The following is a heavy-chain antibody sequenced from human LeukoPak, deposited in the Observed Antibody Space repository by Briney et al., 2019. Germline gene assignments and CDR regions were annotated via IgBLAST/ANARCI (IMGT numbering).Heavy chain of an antibody. CDR2: INPGDSDT. CDR1: GYTFTNYW. J-gene: IGHJ3*02. V-gene: IGHV5-51*01. D-gene: IGHD7-27*01. Sequence: GESLKISCKGSGYTFTNYWIGWVRQMPGKGLEWMGIINPGDSDTRYSPSFQGQVTISADKSISTANLQWSSLKASDTAMYYCARRIQLGSRALDIWGQGTMVTVSS. CDR3: ARRIQLGSRALDI.